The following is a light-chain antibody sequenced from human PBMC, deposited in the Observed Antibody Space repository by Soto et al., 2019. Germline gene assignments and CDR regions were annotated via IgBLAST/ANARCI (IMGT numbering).Light chain of an antibody. Sequence: DIQMTQSPSSLSASVGDRVTITCRASQSISNYLNWYQQRPGKAPKLLIYAASSLQSGVPSRFSGSGSGTDFTLTISSLQPEDFAAYYCQQTYSTPRMFGQGTKGDIK. CDR1: QSISNY. CDR2: AAS. J-gene: IGKJ1*01. V-gene: IGKV1-39*01. CDR3: QQTYSTPRM.